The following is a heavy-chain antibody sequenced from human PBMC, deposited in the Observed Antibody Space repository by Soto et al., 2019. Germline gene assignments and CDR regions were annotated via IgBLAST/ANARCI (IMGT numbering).Heavy chain of an antibody. D-gene: IGHD2-2*01. CDR3: ARSGPHGNLVVVPAAILFDY. J-gene: IGHJ4*02. CDR2: ISAYNGNT. CDR1: GYTFTSYG. V-gene: IGHV1-18*01. Sequence: ASVKVSCKASGYTFTSYGISWVRQAPGQGLEWMGWISAYNGNTNYAQKLQGRVTMTTDTSTSTAYMELRSLRSDDTAVYYCARSGPHGNLVVVPAAILFDYWGQGTLVTVSS.